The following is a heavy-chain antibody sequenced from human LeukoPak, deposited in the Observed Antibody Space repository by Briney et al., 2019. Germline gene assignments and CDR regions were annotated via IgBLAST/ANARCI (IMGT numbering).Heavy chain of an antibody. Sequence: GGSLRLSCAASGFTFSSYSMNWVRQAPGKGLEWVSCISTSSSYIYYADSVKGRFTISRDNAKNSLYLQMNSLRAEDTAVYYCARNFFPGIMITFGGAVGYWGQGTLVTVSS. D-gene: IGHD3-16*01. CDR3: ARNFFPGIMITFGGAVGY. V-gene: IGHV3-21*01. CDR2: ISTSSSYI. J-gene: IGHJ4*02. CDR1: GFTFSSYS.